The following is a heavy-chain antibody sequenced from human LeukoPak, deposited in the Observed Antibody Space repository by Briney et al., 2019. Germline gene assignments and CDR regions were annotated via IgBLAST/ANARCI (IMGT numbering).Heavy chain of an antibody. D-gene: IGHD3-10*01. CDR1: GGSFSGYY. J-gene: IGHJ6*03. CDR3: AGRNTDYGSSYYYYYMDV. Sequence: PSETLSLTCVVYGGSFSGYYWSWIRQSPGKGLEWIGEINHSGSTNYNPSLKSRVTISLDTSKNQFSLKLSSVTAADTAVYYCAGRNTDYGSSYYYYYMDVWGKGTTVTISS. CDR2: INHSGST. V-gene: IGHV4-34*01.